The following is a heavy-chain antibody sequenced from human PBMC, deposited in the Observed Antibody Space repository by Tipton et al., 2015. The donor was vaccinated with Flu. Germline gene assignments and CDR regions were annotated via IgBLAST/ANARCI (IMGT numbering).Heavy chain of an antibody. Sequence: TLSLTCNVSGGSISSSSDYWGWIRQPPGKGLEWIGTIYYSGSTYYNPSLRSRVTIYVDTSKNQFSLRLSSVTAADTAVYFCARTDGPFNWFDPWGQGTLVTVSS. CDR3: ARTDGPFNWFDP. CDR1: GGSISSSSDY. J-gene: IGHJ5*02. V-gene: IGHV4-39*01. CDR2: IYYSGST. D-gene: IGHD5-24*01.